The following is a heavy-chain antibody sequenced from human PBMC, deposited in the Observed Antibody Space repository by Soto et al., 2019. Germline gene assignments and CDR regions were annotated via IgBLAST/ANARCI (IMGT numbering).Heavy chain of an antibody. J-gene: IGHJ5*02. CDR2: ISAAGGNT. D-gene: IGHD2-2*01. CDR1: GFSFSTYA. V-gene: IGHV3-23*01. CDR3: VQHSEYRLLSWFYP. Sequence: EVQLLESGGGLVQPGGSLRLSCAAYGFSFSTYAMSWVRQAPGKGLEWVSGISAAGGNTFYADSVRRRFTISRDKSKNTLYLQINSLRAADTALYYCVQHSEYRLLSWFYPWGQGTLVTVSS.